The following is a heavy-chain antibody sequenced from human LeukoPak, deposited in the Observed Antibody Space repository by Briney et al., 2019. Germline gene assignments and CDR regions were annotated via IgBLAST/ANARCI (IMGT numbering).Heavy chain of an antibody. CDR1: GGTFSSYT. V-gene: IGHV1-69*02. D-gene: IGHD5-18*01. CDR3: ARIYSYGYNAFDI. J-gene: IGHJ3*02. CDR2: IIPILGIA. Sequence: SVKVSCKASGGTFSSYTISWVRQAPGQGLEWMGRIIPILGIANYAQKFQGRVTITADKSTSTAYMELSSLRSDDTAVYYYARIYSYGYNAFDIWGQGTMVTVSS.